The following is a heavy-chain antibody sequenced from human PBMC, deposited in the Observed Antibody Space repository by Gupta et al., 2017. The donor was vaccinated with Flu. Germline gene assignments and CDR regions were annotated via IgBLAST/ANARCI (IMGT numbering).Heavy chain of an antibody. Sequence: QVSLVQSGAEVKKPGASLKISCKASGHIITGYAIHWVRQAPGQRLEWMGWIKVFNGDTQYSENFQDRVTISRDTSATTVYLEFSSLTSEDTATYFCARGKSAGWEKLRTDFWGQGTPISVSS. CDR1: GHIITGYA. CDR3: ARGKSAGWEKLRTDF. D-gene: IGHD1-26*01. V-gene: IGHV1-3*01. CDR2: IKVFNGDT. J-gene: IGHJ4*02.